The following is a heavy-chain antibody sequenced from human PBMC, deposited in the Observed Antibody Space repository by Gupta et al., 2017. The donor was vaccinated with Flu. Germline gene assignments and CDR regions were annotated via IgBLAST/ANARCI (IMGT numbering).Heavy chain of an antibody. V-gene: IGHV4-34*01. D-gene: IGHD2-15*01. CDR3: ASSVVVVAASFDY. Sequence: QVQLQQWGAGLLKPSETLSLTCAVYGGSFSGYYWSWIRQPPGKGLEWIGEINHSGSTNYNPSLKSRVTISVDTSKNQFSLKLSSVTAADTAVYYCASSVVVVAASFDYWGQGTLVTVSS. J-gene: IGHJ4*02. CDR2: INHSGST. CDR1: GGSFSGYY.